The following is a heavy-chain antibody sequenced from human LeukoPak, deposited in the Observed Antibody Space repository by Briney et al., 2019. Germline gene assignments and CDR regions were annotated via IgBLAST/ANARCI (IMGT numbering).Heavy chain of an antibody. J-gene: IGHJ4*02. V-gene: IGHV3-23*01. CDR2: ISGSGGST. CDR1: GFTFSSYA. D-gene: IGHD2-2*01. Sequence: GGSLRLSCAASGFTFSSYAMSWVGQAPGKGLEGVSAISGSGGSTYYADSVKGRFTTSRDNSKNTLYLQMNSLRAEDTAVYYCAKGVWVGYCSSTSCYFDYWGQGTLVTVSS. CDR3: AKGVWVGYCSSTSCYFDY.